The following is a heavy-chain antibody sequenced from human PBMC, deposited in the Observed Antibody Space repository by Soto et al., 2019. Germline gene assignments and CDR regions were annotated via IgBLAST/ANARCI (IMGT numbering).Heavy chain of an antibody. Sequence: EVQLVESGGGLVKPGRSLRLSCTASGFTFGDYAMSWFRQAPGKGLEWVGFIRSKAYGGTTEYAASVKGRFTISRDDSKSIAYLQMNSLNTEDTAVYYCTRFNSSSWYFYYYYGMDVWGQGTTVTVSS. J-gene: IGHJ6*02. V-gene: IGHV3-49*05. CDR1: GFTFGDYA. D-gene: IGHD6-13*01. CDR2: IRSKAYGGTT. CDR3: TRFNSSSWYFYYYYGMDV.